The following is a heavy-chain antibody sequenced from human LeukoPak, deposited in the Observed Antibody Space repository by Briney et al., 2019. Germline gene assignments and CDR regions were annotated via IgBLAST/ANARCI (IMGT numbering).Heavy chain of an antibody. CDR2: ISGSGGST. Sequence: PGGSLRLSCAASGFTFSSYAMSWVRQAPGKGLEWVSAISGSGGSTYYADSVKGRFTISRDNSKNTLYLQMNNLRAEDTAVYYCAKDSTIAVAGKVDYWGQGTLVTVSS. D-gene: IGHD6-19*01. J-gene: IGHJ4*02. CDR3: AKDSTIAVAGKVDY. CDR1: GFTFSSYA. V-gene: IGHV3-23*01.